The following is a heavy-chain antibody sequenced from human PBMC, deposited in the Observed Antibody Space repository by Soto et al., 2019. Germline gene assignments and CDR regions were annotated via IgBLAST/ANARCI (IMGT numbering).Heavy chain of an antibody. V-gene: IGHV3-33*01. Sequence: QVQLVESGGGVVQPGRSLRLSCAASGFTFSGYGMHWVRQAPGKGLEWVAVVWYDGSKEYYADSVKGRFAISRDNSLNTLYLQINSLRAEDTAVYYCARGRGGSYGGNSANFDVWDQGTMVTVSS. D-gene: IGHD4-17*01. CDR3: ARGRGGSYGGNSANFDV. CDR2: VWYDGSKE. J-gene: IGHJ3*01. CDR1: GFTFSGYG.